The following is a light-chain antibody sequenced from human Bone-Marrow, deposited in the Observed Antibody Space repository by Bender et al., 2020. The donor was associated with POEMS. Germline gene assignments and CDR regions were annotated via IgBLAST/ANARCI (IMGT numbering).Light chain of an antibody. Sequence: QPALTQPASVSGSPGQSITISCTGTNTDIESYDLVSWYQQHPGKAPKLMIYEDFKRPSGVSNRFSGSKSGNTASLTISGLQTEDEADYYCCSFAGGSPLGVFGTGTKVTVL. CDR2: EDF. V-gene: IGLV2-23*02. CDR1: NTDIESYDL. CDR3: CSFAGGSPLGV. J-gene: IGLJ1*01.